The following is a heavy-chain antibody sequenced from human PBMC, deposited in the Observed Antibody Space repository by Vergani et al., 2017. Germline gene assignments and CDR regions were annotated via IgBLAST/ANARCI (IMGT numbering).Heavy chain of an antibody. CDR1: GLTFTAHS. J-gene: IGHJ6*02. D-gene: IGHD1-26*01. CDR2: INSDSNYK. Sequence: EVQLVESGGGLVKPGGSLRLSCAASGLTFTAHSMNWVRQAPGKGLEWVSSINSDSNYKYYADSVRGRFTISRDNAKKSLDLQMNSLRAEDTAVYYCAREYETWAKGMDVWGQGTTVTVSS. CDR3: AREYETWAKGMDV. V-gene: IGHV3-21*01.